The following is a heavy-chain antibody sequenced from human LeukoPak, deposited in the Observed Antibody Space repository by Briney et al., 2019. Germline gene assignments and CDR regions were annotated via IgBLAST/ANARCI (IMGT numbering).Heavy chain of an antibody. CDR3: ASGNYGQFDY. J-gene: IGHJ4*02. CDR2: ISGGSTTI. CDR1: GFTFSTYS. V-gene: IGHV3-48*02. D-gene: IGHD3-10*01. Sequence: SGGSLRLSCAATGFTFSTYSMNWVGQAPGQGLEWVSYISGGSTTIYYADSVKGRFTISRDNAKNSLYLQMSGLRDEDTAVYYCASGNYGQFDYWGQGTLVTVSS.